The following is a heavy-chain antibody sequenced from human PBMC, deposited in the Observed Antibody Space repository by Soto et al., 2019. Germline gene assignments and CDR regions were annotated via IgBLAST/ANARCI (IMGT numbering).Heavy chain of an antibody. Sequence: PSETLSLTCGVYGGSFSGYYWSWIRQPPVKGLEWIGEINHSGSTNYNPSLKSRVTISVDTSKNQFSLKLSSVTAADTAVYYCARDNWDQYYYYYYGMDVWGQGTTVTVSS. V-gene: IGHV4-34*01. CDR1: GGSFSGYY. J-gene: IGHJ6*02. D-gene: IGHD1-1*01. CDR3: ARDNWDQYYYYYYGMDV. CDR2: INHSGST.